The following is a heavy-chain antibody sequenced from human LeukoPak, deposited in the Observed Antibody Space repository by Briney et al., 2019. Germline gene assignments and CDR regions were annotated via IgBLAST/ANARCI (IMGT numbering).Heavy chain of an antibody. CDR3: ARDFGGRIAAPLGRHWFDP. V-gene: IGHV1-69*04. CDR2: LIPILGIA. J-gene: IGHJ5*02. CDR1: GGTFSSYT. D-gene: IGHD6-6*01. Sequence: ASVKVSCKASGGTFSSYTISWVRQAPGHGREWMGRLIPILGIANYAQKFQGRVTITADKSTSTAYMELSSLRSEDTAVYYCARDFGGRIAAPLGRHWFDPWGQGTLVTVSS.